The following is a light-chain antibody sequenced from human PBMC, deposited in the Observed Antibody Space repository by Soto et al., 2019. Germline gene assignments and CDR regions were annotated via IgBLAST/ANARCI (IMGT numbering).Light chain of an antibody. CDR2: VVT. CDR1: NSNIGAYNF. CDR3: CSYASGTQV. J-gene: IGLJ1*01. V-gene: IGLV2-14*01. Sequence: QSALTQPASVSGSPGQSITISCTGTNSNIGAYNFVSWYQQNPGKAPKLIIYVVTNRPSGVSDRFSGFKSGNTASLTISGLQAEDEAYYCCCSYASGTQVFGTGTKLTVL.